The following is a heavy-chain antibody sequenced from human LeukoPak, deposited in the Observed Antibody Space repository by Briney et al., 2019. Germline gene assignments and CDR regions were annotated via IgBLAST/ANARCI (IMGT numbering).Heavy chain of an antibody. V-gene: IGHV3-30-3*01. D-gene: IGHD6-13*01. CDR1: GFTFSSYA. CDR3: ARDLQQLAYYYYYGMDV. J-gene: IGHJ6*02. CDR2: ISYDGSNK. Sequence: GGSLSLSCAASGFTFSSYAMHWVRQAPGKGLEWVAVISYDGSNKYYADSVKGRFTISRDNSKNTLYLQMNSLRAEDTAVYYCARDLQQLAYYYYYGMDVWGQGTTVTVSS.